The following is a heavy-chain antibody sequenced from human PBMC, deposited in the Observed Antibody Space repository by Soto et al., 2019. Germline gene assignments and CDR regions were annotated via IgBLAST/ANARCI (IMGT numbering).Heavy chain of an antibody. J-gene: IGHJ4*02. D-gene: IGHD6-6*01. Sequence: GGSLRLSCAASGFTFSNYSMNWVRQAPGKGLEWVSSVSSSSSYIYYADSVKGRFTISRDNAKNSLYLQMDSLRAEDTAVYYCARDLQQLGNDYWGQGTLVTVSS. V-gene: IGHV3-21*04. CDR3: ARDLQQLGNDY. CDR2: VSSSSSYI. CDR1: GFTFSNYS.